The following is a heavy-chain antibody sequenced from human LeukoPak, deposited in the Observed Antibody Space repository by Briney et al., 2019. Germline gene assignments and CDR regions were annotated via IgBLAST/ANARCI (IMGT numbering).Heavy chain of an antibody. CDR3: AKNLGTRIAVAGLFDY. CDR1: GFTFDDYA. CDR2: ISWNSGSI. Sequence: GRSLRLSCAASGFTFDDYAMHWVRQAPGKGLEWVSGISWNSGSIGYADSVKGRFTISRDNSKNTLYLQMNSLRAEDTAVYYCAKNLGTRIAVAGLFDYWGQGTLVTVSS. V-gene: IGHV3-9*01. J-gene: IGHJ4*02. D-gene: IGHD6-19*01.